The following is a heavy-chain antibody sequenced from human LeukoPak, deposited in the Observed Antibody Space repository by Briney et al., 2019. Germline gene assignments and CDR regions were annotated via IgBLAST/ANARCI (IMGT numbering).Heavy chain of an antibody. D-gene: IGHD1-26*01. Sequence: SETLSLTCTVSGGSISSYYWSWIRQPPGKGLEWIGYIYYSGSTNYNPSLKSRVTISVDTSKNQFSLELSSVTATDTAVYFCATNRAGTYDRPFDIWGQGTMVTVSS. CDR3: ATNRAGTYDRPFDI. CDR1: GGSISSYY. V-gene: IGHV4-59*08. CDR2: IYYSGST. J-gene: IGHJ3*02.